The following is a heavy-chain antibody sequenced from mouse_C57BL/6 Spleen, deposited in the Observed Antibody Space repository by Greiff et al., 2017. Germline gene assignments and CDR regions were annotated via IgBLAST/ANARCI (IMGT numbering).Heavy chain of an antibody. CDR2: ISSGGDYI. J-gene: IGHJ1*03. V-gene: IGHV5-9-1*02. CDR1: GFTFSSYA. CDR3: TREITTVVARLYFDV. Sequence: EVNVVESGEGLVKPGGSLKLSCAASGFTFSSYAMSWVRQTPEKRLEWVAYISSGGDYIYYADTVKGRFTISRDNARNTLYLQMSSLKSEDTAMYYCTREITTVVARLYFDVWGTGTTVTVSS. D-gene: IGHD1-1*01.